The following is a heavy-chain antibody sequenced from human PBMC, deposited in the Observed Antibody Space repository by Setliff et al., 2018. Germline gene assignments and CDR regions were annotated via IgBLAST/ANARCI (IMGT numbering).Heavy chain of an antibody. CDR2: IITSTGKT. J-gene: IGHJ3*01. V-gene: IGHV1-18*01. Sequence: GASVKVSCKASGYTFTNFGFHWLRQAPGQGLEWMAMIITSTGKTSYAQKFQGRVTVTTDTYTGTGYMELRSLRSDDTAMYFCARFGGSCSSSSCYAPDLWGQGTMVTVSS. D-gene: IGHD2-2*01. CDR3: ARFGGSCSSSSCYAPDL. CDR1: GYTFTNFG.